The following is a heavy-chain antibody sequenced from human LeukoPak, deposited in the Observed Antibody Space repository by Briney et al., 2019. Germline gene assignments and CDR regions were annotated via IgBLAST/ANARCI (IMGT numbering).Heavy chain of an antibody. V-gene: IGHV3-33*01. CDR1: GFTFSNYG. CDR2: IWYDGSNK. D-gene: IGHD2-2*01. Sequence: GGSLRLSCAASGFTFSNYGLHWVRQAPGKGLEWVAVIWYDGSNKYYADSVKGRFTISRDNSKNTLYLQMNSLRAEDTAAYYCVTRCSSTSCYYEYFDYWGQGTLVTVSS. J-gene: IGHJ4*02. CDR3: VTRCSSTSCYYEYFDY.